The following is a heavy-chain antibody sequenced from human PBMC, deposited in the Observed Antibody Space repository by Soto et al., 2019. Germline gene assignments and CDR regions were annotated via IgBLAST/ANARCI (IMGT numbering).Heavy chain of an antibody. J-gene: IGHJ4*02. V-gene: IGHV1-69*13. CDR3: ARKLERSGSFDY. CDR2: IIPIFGTA. D-gene: IGHD1-1*01. CDR1: GGTFSSYA. Sequence: GASVKVSCKASGGTFSSYAISWVRQAPGQGLEWMGGIIPIFGTANYAQKFQGRVTITADESTSTAYMELSSLRSEDTAVYYCARKLERSGSFDYWGQGTLVTVSS.